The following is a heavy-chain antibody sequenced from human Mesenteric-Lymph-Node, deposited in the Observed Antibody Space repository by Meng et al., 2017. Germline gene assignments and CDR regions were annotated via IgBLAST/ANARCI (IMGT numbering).Heavy chain of an antibody. CDR1: GFTFSSYA. J-gene: IGHJ4*02. Sequence: GESLKISCAASGFTFSSYAMSWVRQAPGKGLEWVSGISGGGGTTYYADSVKGRFTISRDNSKNTLYLQMNGLTAEDTALYYCARTPGSSGYYVYWGQGTLVTVSS. D-gene: IGHD3-22*01. V-gene: IGHV3-23*01. CDR2: ISGGGGTT. CDR3: ARTPGSSGYYVY.